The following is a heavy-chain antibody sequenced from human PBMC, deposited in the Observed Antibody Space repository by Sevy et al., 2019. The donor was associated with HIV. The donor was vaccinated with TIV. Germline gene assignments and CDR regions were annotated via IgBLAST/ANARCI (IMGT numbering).Heavy chain of an antibody. CDR1: GDSVSSNSAA. CDR3: ARGDLNYDFWSGYWKTDNWFDP. CDR2: TYYRSKWYN. D-gene: IGHD3-3*01. J-gene: IGHJ5*02. V-gene: IGHV6-1*01. Sequence: SQTLSLTCAISGDSVSSNSAAWNWIRQSPSRGLEWLGRTYYRSKWYNDYAVSVKSRITINPDTSKNQFSLRLNSVTPEDTAVYYCARGDLNYDFWSGYWKTDNWFDPWGQGTLVTVSS.